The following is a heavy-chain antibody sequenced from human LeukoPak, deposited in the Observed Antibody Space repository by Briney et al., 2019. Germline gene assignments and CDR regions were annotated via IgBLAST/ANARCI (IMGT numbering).Heavy chain of an antibody. Sequence: SETLSLTCAVSGVSFDDYYWSWVRQTPGKGLEWVGEINHSGYTNDSPSLKSRVTLSIDTSRKQFSLSLRSVTVADTGIYYCTRMTAGHDYWGQGTLVTVSS. CDR1: GVSFDDYY. CDR2: INHSGYT. CDR3: TRMTAGHDY. V-gene: IGHV4-34*01. J-gene: IGHJ4*02. D-gene: IGHD2-21*02.